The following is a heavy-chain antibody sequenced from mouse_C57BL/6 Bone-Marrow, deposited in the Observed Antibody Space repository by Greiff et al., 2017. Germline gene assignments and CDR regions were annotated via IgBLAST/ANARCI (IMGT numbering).Heavy chain of an antibody. CDR3: ARETGPMDY. D-gene: IGHD4-1*01. Sequence: VQLQQSGAELVRPGASVKLSCTASGFNIKDDYMHWVKQRPEQGLEWIGWIDPENGDTEYASKFQGKATITADTSSNTAYLQLSSLTSEDTAVYYCARETGPMDYWGQGTSVTVSS. CDR2: IDPENGDT. V-gene: IGHV14-4*01. CDR1: GFNIKDDY. J-gene: IGHJ4*01.